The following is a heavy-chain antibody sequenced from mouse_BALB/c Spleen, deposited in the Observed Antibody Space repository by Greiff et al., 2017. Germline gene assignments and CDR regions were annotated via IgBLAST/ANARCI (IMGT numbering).Heavy chain of an antibody. J-gene: IGHJ4*01. Sequence: EVKLMESGPGLVKPSQSLSLTCTVTGYSITSDYAWNWIRQFPGNKLEWMGYISYSGSTSYNPSLKSRISITRDTSKNQFFLQLNSVTTEDTATYYCARGLRAMDYWGQGTSVTVSS. CDR2: ISYSGST. V-gene: IGHV3-2*02. CDR1: GYSITSDYA. D-gene: IGHD1-3*01. CDR3: ARGLRAMDY.